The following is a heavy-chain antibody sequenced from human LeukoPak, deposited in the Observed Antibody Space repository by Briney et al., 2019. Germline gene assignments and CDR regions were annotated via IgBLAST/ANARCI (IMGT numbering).Heavy chain of an antibody. CDR3: AREVGSSGCDY. D-gene: IGHD6-19*01. CDR2: IYTSGST. CDR1: GGSFSGYY. V-gene: IGHV4-4*07. J-gene: IGHJ4*02. Sequence: PSETLSLTCAVYGGSFSGYYWSWIRQPAGKGLEWIGRIYTSGSTNYNPSLKSRVTMSVDASKNQFSLKLSSVTAADTAVYYCAREVGSSGCDYWGQGTLVTVSS.